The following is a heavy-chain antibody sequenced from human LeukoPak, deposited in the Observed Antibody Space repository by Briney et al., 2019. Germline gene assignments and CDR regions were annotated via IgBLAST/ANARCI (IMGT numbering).Heavy chain of an antibody. CDR2: IYYSGST. D-gene: IGHD3-10*01. J-gene: IGHJ4*02. V-gene: IGHV4-59*01. CDR3: ARDQGVRGARGYQGQIDY. Sequence: SETLSLTCTVSGGSISSYYWSWIRQPPGKGLEWIGYIYYSGSTNYNPSLKSRVTISVDTSKNQFSLKLSSVTAADTAVYYCARDQGVRGARGYQGQIDYWGQGTLVTVSS. CDR1: GGSISSYY.